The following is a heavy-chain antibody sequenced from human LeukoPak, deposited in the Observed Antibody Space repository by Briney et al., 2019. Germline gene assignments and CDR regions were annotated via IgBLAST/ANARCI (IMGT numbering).Heavy chain of an antibody. V-gene: IGHV3-23*01. CDR2: ISGSGGST. J-gene: IGHJ4*02. CDR1: GFTFSSYA. D-gene: IGHD6-13*01. CDR3: AKPRPARIAAANYYFDY. Sequence: PGVSLRLSCAASGFTFSSYAMSWVRQAPGKGLEWVSAISGSGGSTYYADSVKGRFTISRDNSKNTLYLQMNSLRAEDTAVYYCAKPRPARIAAANYYFDYWGQGTLVTVSS.